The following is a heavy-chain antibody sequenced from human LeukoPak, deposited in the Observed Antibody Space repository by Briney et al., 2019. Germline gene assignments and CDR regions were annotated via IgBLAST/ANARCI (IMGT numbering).Heavy chain of an antibody. CDR2: ISYDGSNK. D-gene: IGHD3-22*01. V-gene: IGHV3-30-3*01. J-gene: IGHJ4*02. Sequence: GRSLRLSCAASGFTFSSYAMHWVRQAPGKGLEWVAVISYDGSNKYYADSVKGRFTISRDNSKNTLYLQMNSLRAEDTAVYYCARDLVSDSSGYKDYWGQGTLVTVSS. CDR1: GFTFSSYA. CDR3: ARDLVSDSSGYKDY.